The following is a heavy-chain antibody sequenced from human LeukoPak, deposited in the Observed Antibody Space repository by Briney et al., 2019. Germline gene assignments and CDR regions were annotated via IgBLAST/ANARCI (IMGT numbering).Heavy chain of an antibody. CDR2: INPNSGGT. D-gene: IGHD1-26*01. J-gene: IGHJ3*02. CDR1: GYTFTGYY. V-gene: IGHV1-2*02. CDR3: ARVPMGGSYADAFDI. Sequence: ASVKVSCKASGYTFTGYYMHWVRQAPGQGLEWMGWINPNSGGTNYAQKFQGRVTMTRDTSISTAYMELSRLRSDDTAVYYCARVPMGGSYADAFDIWGQGTMVTVSS.